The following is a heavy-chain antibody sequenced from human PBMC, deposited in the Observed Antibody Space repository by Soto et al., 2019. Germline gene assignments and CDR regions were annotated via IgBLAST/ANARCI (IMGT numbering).Heavy chain of an antibody. V-gene: IGHV3-23*01. CDR2: ISGSGGGT. J-gene: IGHJ6*02. CDR1: EFTFSNYG. D-gene: IGHD4-4*01. Sequence: GGSLRLSCAASEFTFSNYGMSWVRQAPGKGLEWVSAISGSGGGTNYADSVKGRFTISRDNSRNTRYLQMNSLEAEDRAVYFCAKGRSAITTRSWMDVWGQGTTVTVSS. CDR3: AKGRSAITTRSWMDV.